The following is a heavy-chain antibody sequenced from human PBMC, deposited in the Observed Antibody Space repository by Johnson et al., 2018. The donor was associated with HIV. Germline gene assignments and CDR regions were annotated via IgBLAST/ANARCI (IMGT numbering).Heavy chain of an antibody. CDR3: ARDGESQQLPLGDALDV. Sequence: VQLVESGGGLVQPGGSLRLSCAASGFTFRNYDMHWVRQATGKRLEWVSGIGISGNTNSPGSVKGRFTISRENVKNFVYIQMNSLTAEDTALYYCARDGESQQLPLGDALDVWGRGTMVIVSS. CDR1: GFTFRNYD. D-gene: IGHD6-13*01. CDR2: IGISGNT. V-gene: IGHV3-13*01. J-gene: IGHJ3*01.